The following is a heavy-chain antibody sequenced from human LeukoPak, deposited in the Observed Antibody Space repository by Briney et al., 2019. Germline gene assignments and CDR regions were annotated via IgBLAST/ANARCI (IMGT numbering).Heavy chain of an antibody. J-gene: IGHJ6*03. D-gene: IGHD1-26*01. Sequence: PSETLSLTCTVSGGSISSSNYYWGWIRQPPGKGLEWIGSISYSGTTYYNPSLKGRVTIFVDTSKNQFSLKLSSVTAADTAVYYCASKQWVYYYMDVWGKGTTVTVSS. CDR2: ISYSGTT. CDR1: GGSISSSNYY. V-gene: IGHV4-39*01. CDR3: ASKQWVYYYMDV.